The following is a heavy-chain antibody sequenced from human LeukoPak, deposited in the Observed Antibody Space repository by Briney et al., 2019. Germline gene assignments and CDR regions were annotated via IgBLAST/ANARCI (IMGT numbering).Heavy chain of an antibody. D-gene: IGHD3-9*01. J-gene: IGHJ3*02. CDR1: GFTFNNYE. CDR2: ISSSSSYI. V-gene: IGHV3-21*01. Sequence: GGSLRLSCTDSGFTFNNYEMNWVRQAPGKGLEWVSSISSSSSYIYYADSVKGRFTISRDNAKNSLYLQMNSLRAEDTAVYYCAREAHIRYFDWLLSNDAFDIWGQGTMVTVSS. CDR3: AREAHIRYFDWLLSNDAFDI.